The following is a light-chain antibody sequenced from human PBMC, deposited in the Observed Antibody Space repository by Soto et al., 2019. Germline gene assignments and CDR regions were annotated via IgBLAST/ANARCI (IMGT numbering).Light chain of an antibody. CDR3: PQYNNLPLFT. CDR2: GAS. J-gene: IGKJ3*01. Sequence: EIVMMQSPATLSVSPGERATLSCRASQSVSSNLAWYQQNPGQAPRLRIYGASTRATGIPARFSGSRSGTEFTLTISSLQSEDFAVYYCPQYNNLPLFTFGPGTKVDIK. V-gene: IGKV3-15*01. CDR1: QSVSSN.